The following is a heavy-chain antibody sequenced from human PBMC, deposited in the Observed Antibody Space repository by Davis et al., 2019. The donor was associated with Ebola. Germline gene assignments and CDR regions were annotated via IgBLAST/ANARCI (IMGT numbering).Heavy chain of an antibody. CDR3: AREAVSASTVGNWFAP. J-gene: IGHJ5*02. CDR2: VIPMSGTT. D-gene: IGHD4-17*01. V-gene: IGHV1-69*06. Sequence: SVKVSCKASAGTFSSYAIGWVRQAPGQGLEWMGRVIPMSGTTNYEQKFEDRVTITADKSTYVSYMELTRLTYEDTAMYYCAREAVSASTVGNWFAPWGQGTLVTVSS. CDR1: AGTFSSYA.